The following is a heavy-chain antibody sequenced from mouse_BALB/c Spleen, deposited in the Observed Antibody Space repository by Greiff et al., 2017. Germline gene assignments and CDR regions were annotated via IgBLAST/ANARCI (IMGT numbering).Heavy chain of an antibody. CDR2: IDPYNGGT. CDR3: ARGGTVVATDAWFAY. D-gene: IGHD1-1*01. V-gene: IGHV1S135*01. CDR1: GYSFTGYN. J-gene: IGHJ3*01. Sequence: EVQLQQSGPELGKPGASVKISCKASGYSFTGYNMYWVKQSHRKSLEWIGYIDPYNGGTSYNQKSKGKATLTVDKSSSTAYMHLNSLTSEDSAIYYCARGGTVVATDAWFAYWGQGTLVTVSA.